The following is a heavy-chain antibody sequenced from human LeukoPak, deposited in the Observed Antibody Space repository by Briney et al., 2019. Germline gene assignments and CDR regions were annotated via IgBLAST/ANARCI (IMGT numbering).Heavy chain of an antibody. CDR3: AKMPTVGATPYYFDY. V-gene: IGHV3-23*01. CDR2: ISGSGDST. J-gene: IGHJ4*02. D-gene: IGHD1-26*01. Sequence: PGGSLRLSCAASGFTFRSYGMSWVRQAPGKGLEWFSAISGSGDSTYYADSVKGRFIISRDNSKNTLYLQMNSLRAEDTAVYYCAKMPTVGATPYYFDYWGQGTLVTVSS. CDR1: GFTFRSYG.